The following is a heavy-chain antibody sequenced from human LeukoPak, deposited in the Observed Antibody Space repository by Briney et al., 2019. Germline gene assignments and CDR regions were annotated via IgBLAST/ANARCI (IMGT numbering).Heavy chain of an antibody. V-gene: IGHV4-59*01. Sequence: SETLSLTCSFSGGPTSLYYWSWIRQPPGKGLEWIGYIYYTGHSNYNSTLKSRVTMSVDTSKKQFSLNLSAVTAADTAVYYCASHHVRLLTLEVWGPGTTVTVSS. CDR3: ASHHVRLLTLEV. CDR1: GGPTSLYY. D-gene: IGHD1-14*01. CDR2: IYYTGHS. J-gene: IGHJ6*02.